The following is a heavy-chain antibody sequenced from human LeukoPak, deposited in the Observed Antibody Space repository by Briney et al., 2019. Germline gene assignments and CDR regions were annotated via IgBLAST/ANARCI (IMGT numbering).Heavy chain of an antibody. CDR3: ARVVLASAGTDYFDP. CDR1: GYTFSKYG. V-gene: IGHV1-18*04. Sequence: ASVKLSCKTSGYTFSKYGVTWVRQAPGQGLEWMGWISVSNGNTNYAQRVQGRVTMTIDSSTTAAYMELRSLRSDDTAVYYCARVVLASAGTDYFDPWGQGTLVTVS. D-gene: IGHD6-13*01. CDR2: ISVSNGNT. J-gene: IGHJ5*02.